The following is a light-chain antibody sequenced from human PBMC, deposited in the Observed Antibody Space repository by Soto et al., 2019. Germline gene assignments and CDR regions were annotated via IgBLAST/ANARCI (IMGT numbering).Light chain of an antibody. J-gene: IGKJ2*01. CDR1: QSVSSSY. Sequence: EIVLTQSPGTLSLSPGERATLSCRASQSVSSSYLAWYQQKPGQAPRLLIYGASSRATGIPDGFSGSGSGTDFTLTISRLEPEDFAVYYCQQYGSSPPRYTFGQGPKLEIK. V-gene: IGKV3-20*01. CDR3: QQYGSSPPRYT. CDR2: GAS.